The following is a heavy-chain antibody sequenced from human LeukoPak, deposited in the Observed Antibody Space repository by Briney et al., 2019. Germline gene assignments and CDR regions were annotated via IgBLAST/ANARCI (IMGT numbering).Heavy chain of an antibody. D-gene: IGHD5-24*01. J-gene: IGHJ4*02. V-gene: IGHV1-2*02. CDR2: INPNSGGT. CDR3: ARDRRDGYNSPFDY. CDR1: GYTFTGYC. Sequence: ASVKVSCKASGYTFTGYCMHWVRQAPGQGLEWMGWINPNSGGTNYAQKFQGRVTITTDESTSTAYMELSSLRSEDTAVYHCARDRRDGYNSPFDYWGQGTLTTVSS.